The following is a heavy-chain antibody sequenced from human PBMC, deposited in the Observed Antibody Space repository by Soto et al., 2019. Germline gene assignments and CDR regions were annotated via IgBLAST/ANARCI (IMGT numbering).Heavy chain of an antibody. CDR1: GGSISRGYYY. CDR3: ASSSLYGQSG. CDR2: IYYSGNT. J-gene: IGHJ6*04. Sequence: TLSLTCSASGGSISRGYYYWRWIRQPHGEGLEWLGTIYYSGNTYYNPSLKSRLIISIDTSNNQFSLKVGSVTAADTAVYYGASSSLYGQSGWGRGTTVTFSS. V-gene: IGHV4-30-4*01. D-gene: IGHD3-16*02.